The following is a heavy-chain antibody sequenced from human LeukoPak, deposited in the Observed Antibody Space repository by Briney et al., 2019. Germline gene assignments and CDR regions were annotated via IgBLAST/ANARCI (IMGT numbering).Heavy chain of an antibody. Sequence: ASVKVSCKASGYTFTGYYIHWVRQAPGQGLEWMGWINPRSGGTNYAQKFQGRVSMTRDTSIRTAYMELSSLRSDDTAVYFCARDGQNGAVAGFDYWGQGTLVTVSS. CDR2: INPRSGGT. D-gene: IGHD6-19*01. CDR3: ARDGQNGAVAGFDY. J-gene: IGHJ4*02. CDR1: GYTFTGYY. V-gene: IGHV1-2*02.